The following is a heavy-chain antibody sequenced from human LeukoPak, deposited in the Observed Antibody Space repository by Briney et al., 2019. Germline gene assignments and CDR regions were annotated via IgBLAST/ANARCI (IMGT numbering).Heavy chain of an antibody. CDR3: ARLPGINVIVPPDY. J-gene: IGHJ4*02. CDR2: IYPGDSDT. D-gene: IGHD3-22*01. V-gene: IGHV5-51*01. CDR1: GYSFTSYW. Sequence: GESLKISCKGSGYSFTSYWIGWGRPMPGKGLEWMGIIYPGDSDTRYSPSFQGQVTISADKSISTAYLQWSSLKASDTAIYYCARLPGINVIVPPDYWGQGTLVTVSS.